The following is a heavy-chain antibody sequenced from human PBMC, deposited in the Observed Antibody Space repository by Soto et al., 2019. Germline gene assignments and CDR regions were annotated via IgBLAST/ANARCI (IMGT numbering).Heavy chain of an antibody. CDR2: LTNNGGTT. CDR1: GFTFSTYA. J-gene: IGHJ4*02. CDR3: ARAASSTWYLAY. D-gene: IGHD6-13*01. Sequence: DVQLVESGGGLVQPGGSLRLSCVASGFTFSTYAMHWVRQAPGKGLEYVSALTNNGGTTYYASSVKGRFTISRDNSKNTLYLQMGSLGAEEMAVYYCARAASSTWYLAYWGQGTLVTVSS. V-gene: IGHV3-64*01.